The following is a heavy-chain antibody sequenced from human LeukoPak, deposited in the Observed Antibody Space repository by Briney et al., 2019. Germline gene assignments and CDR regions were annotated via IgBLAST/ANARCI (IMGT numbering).Heavy chain of an antibody. D-gene: IGHD1-1*01. V-gene: IGHV1-2*02. J-gene: IGHJ6*03. CDR1: GYTFTSYD. Sequence: GASVKVSCKASGYTFTSYDINWVRQATGQGLEWMGWINPNSGGTNYAQKFQGRVTMTRDTSISTAYMELSRLRSDDTAVYYCARDTGSNYYYYYMDVWGKGTTVTVSS. CDR2: INPNSGGT. CDR3: ARDTGSNYYYYYMDV.